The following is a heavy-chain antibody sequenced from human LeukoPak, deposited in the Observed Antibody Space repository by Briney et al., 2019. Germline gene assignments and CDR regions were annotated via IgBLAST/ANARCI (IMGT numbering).Heavy chain of an antibody. CDR2: INPNSGGT. D-gene: IGHD2-21*01. Sequence: ATVKVSCKASGYTFTGYYMHWVRQAPGQGLEWMGWINPNSGGTNYAQKFQGRVTMTRDTSISTAYMELSRLRSDDTAVYYCARDKGDYRGSDYWGQGTLVTVSS. V-gene: IGHV1-2*02. CDR3: ARDKGDYRGSDY. J-gene: IGHJ4*02. CDR1: GYTFTGYY.